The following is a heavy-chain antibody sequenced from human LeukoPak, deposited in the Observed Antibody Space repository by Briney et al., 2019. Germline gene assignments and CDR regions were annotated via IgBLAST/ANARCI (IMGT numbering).Heavy chain of an antibody. V-gene: IGHV3-30*02. CDR1: GFTFRSYC. CDR2: IRDDGSNK. CDR3: AKDLITIFGVVNPTPFDP. J-gene: IGHJ5*02. D-gene: IGHD3-3*01. Sequence: GALRLSCSAAGFTFRSYCMHWGRPAPGQGVGGVAFIRDDGSNKYYADSVKGRFTISRDNSKNTLYLQMNSLRAEDTAVYYCAKDLITIFGVVNPTPFDPWGQGTLVTVSS.